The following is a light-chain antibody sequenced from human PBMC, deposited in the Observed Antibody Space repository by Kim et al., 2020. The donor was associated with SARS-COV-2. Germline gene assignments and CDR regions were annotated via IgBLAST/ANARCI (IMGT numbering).Light chain of an antibody. CDR1: QRISGW. J-gene: IGKJ1*01. V-gene: IGKV1-5*01. CDR3: QQYDNYPWT. CDR2: DAF. Sequence: AVGGDRVTIRCRASQRISGWLAWYQQKPGKAPKVLIYDAFNLESGVPSRFSGSGSGTEFTLTISSLQPDDFATYYCQQYDNYPWTFGQGTKVDIK.